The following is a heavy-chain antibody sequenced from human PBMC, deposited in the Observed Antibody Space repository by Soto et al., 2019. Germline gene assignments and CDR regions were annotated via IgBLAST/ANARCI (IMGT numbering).Heavy chain of an antibody. Sequence: ASVKVSCKASGGTFSSYAISWVRQAPGQGLEWMGGIIPIFGTANYAQKFQGRVTITADESTSTAYMELSSLRSEDTAVYYCASKAGYCSSTSCSRRETLHDYSIGGDYYYGMDVWGQGTTVTVSS. CDR3: ASKAGYCSSTSCSRRETLHDYSIGGDYYYGMDV. CDR1: GGTFSSYA. V-gene: IGHV1-69*13. CDR2: IIPIFGTA. J-gene: IGHJ6*02. D-gene: IGHD2-2*01.